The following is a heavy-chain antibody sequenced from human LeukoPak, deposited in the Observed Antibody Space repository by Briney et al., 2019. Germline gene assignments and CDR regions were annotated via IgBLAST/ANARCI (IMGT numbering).Heavy chain of an antibody. V-gene: IGHV1-18*01. CDR1: GYTFTSYG. J-gene: IGHJ6*02. CDR3: AKVDGGYHYYGMDV. CDR2: ISAYNGNT. Sequence: ASVKVSCMASGYTFTSYGISWVRQAPGQGLEWMGWISAYNGNTNYAQKLQGRVTMTTDTSTSTAYMELRSLRPDDTAVYYCAKVDGGYHYYGMDVWGQGTTVTVSS.